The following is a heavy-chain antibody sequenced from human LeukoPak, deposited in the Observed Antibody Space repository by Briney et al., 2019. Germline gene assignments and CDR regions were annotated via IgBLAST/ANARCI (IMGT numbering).Heavy chain of an antibody. D-gene: IGHD3-22*01. V-gene: IGHV1-18*01. Sequence: ASVKVSCKASGYTFTSYGISWVRQAPGQGLEWMGWISAYNGNTNHAQKLQGRVTMTTDTSTSTAYMELRSLRSDDTAVYYCARLTRDDSSGYYYGYWGQGTLVTVSS. CDR1: GYTFTSYG. CDR2: ISAYNGNT. CDR3: ARLTRDDSSGYYYGY. J-gene: IGHJ4*02.